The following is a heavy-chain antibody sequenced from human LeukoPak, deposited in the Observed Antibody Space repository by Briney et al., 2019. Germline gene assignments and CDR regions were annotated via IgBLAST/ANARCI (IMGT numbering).Heavy chain of an antibody. CDR3: ARDIRWSTTSWYYYYMDV. D-gene: IGHD2-2*01. J-gene: IGHJ6*03. CDR1: GGSFRGYY. CDR2: INHSGST. V-gene: IGHV4-34*01. Sequence: PSETLSLTCAVYGGSFRGYYWSWILQPPGKGLEGIGEINHSGSTNYNPSLKSRVTISVDTSKNQFSLNLSSVPAADTAVYYCARDIRWSTTSWYYYYMDVWGKGTRVTVSS.